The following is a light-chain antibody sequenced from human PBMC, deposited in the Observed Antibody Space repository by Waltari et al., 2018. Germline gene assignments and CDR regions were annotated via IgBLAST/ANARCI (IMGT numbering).Light chain of an antibody. CDR3: AAWDDSLRGPV. CDR2: RNN. Sequence: QSVLTQAPSASGTPGQRVTISCSGSSSNLGRNFVFWYQLLPGMAPKLLIFRNNQRPSGVPDRFSGSKSGTAASLAISGRRSEDEADYSCAAWDDSLRGPVFGTGTKLTVL. V-gene: IGLV1-47*01. J-gene: IGLJ3*02. CDR1: SSNLGRNF.